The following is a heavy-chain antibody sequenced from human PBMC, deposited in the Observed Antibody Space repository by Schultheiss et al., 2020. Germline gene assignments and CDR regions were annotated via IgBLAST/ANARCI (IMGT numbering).Heavy chain of an antibody. Sequence: ASVKVSCKASGYTFTSYGISWVRQAPGQGLEWMGWISAYNGNTNYAQKLQGRVTMTTDTSTSTAYMELRSLRSDDTAVYYCARDLPHDVLRYFDWLSPLGYYYYGMDVWGQGTTVTVSS. V-gene: IGHV1-18*01. CDR2: ISAYNGNT. CDR3: ARDLPHDVLRYFDWLSPLGYYYYGMDV. D-gene: IGHD3-9*01. J-gene: IGHJ6*02. CDR1: GYTFTSYG.